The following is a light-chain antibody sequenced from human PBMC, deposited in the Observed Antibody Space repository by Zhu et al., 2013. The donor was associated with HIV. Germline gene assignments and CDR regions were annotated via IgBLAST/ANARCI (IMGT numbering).Light chain of an antibody. CDR1: QSVLYSSNNKNY. CDR2: WAS. Sequence: DIVMSQSPDSLAVSLGERATINCKSSQSVLYSSNNKNYLAWSQQKPGQPPKMLIYWASTRESGVPDRFSGSGSGTDFTLTISSLQAEDVAVYYCQHYFTTPVTFGGGTKVEIK. V-gene: IGKV4-1*01. J-gene: IGKJ4*01. CDR3: QHYFTTPVT.